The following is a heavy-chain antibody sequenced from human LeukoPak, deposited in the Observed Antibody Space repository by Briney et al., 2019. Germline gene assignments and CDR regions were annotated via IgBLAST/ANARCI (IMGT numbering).Heavy chain of an antibody. CDR3: AKEVGYYDSRTHAFDI. V-gene: IGHV3-30*18. Sequence: GRSLRLSCAASGFTFSSYGMHWVRQAPGKGLEWVAVISYDGSNKYYADSVKGRFTISRDNSKNTLYLHMNSLRAEDTAVYYCAKEVGYYDSRTHAFDIWGQGTMVTVSS. CDR1: GFTFSSYG. CDR2: ISYDGSNK. D-gene: IGHD3-22*01. J-gene: IGHJ3*02.